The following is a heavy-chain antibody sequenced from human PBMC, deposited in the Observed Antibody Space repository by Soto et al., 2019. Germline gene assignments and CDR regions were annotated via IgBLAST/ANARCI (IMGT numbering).Heavy chain of an antibody. CDR1: GGSISSGDYY. CDR2: IYYSGST. CDR3: ARGDGFIGPSD. J-gene: IGHJ4*02. V-gene: IGHV4-30-4*01. D-gene: IGHD2-15*01. Sequence: QVQLQESGPGLVKPSQTLSLTCTVSGGSISSGDYYWSWIRQPPGKDLEWIGYIYYSGSTYYNPSLQSRVTIAVDTSKNPFSLKLSSVTAAVTAVYYCARGDGFIGPSDWGQGTLVTVSS.